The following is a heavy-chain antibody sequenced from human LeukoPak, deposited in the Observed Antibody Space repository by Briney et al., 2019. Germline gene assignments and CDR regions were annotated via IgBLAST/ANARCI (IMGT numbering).Heavy chain of an antibody. CDR1: GGSISSGGYS. V-gene: IGHV4-30-2*01. CDR2: IYHSGST. CDR3: ARGKYYYDSSGYSSDAFDI. J-gene: IGHJ3*02. D-gene: IGHD3-22*01. Sequence: SQTLSLTCAVSGGSISSGGYSWSWIRQPPGKGLEWIAYIYHSGSTYYNPSLKSRVTISVDRSKNQFSLKLSSVTAADTAVYYCARGKYYYDSSGYSSDAFDIWGQGTTVTVSS.